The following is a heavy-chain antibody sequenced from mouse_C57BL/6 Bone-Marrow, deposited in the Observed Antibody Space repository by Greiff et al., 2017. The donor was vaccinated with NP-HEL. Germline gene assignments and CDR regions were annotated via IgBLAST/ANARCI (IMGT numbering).Heavy chain of an antibody. J-gene: IGHJ4*01. CDR1: GFNIKDDY. CDR3: TTRGDLLWPDYYAMDY. D-gene: IGHD2-1*01. Sequence: EVQGVESGAELVRPGASVKLSCTASGFNIKDDYMHWVKQRPEQGLEWIGWIDPENGDTEYASKFQGKATITADTSSNTAYLQLSSLTSEDTAVYYCTTRGDLLWPDYYAMDYWGQGTSVTVSS. V-gene: IGHV14-4*01. CDR2: IDPENGDT.